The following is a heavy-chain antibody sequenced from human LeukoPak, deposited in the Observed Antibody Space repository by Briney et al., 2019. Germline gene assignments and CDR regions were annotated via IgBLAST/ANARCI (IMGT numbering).Heavy chain of an antibody. J-gene: IGHJ5*02. D-gene: IGHD3-3*01. Sequence: SETLSLTCTVSGGSLSSGGYYWSWLRQHPGKGLEWIGYIYYSGSTYYNPSLKSRVTISVDTSKNQFSLKLSSVTAADTAVYYCARRGFWSGYYMAWFDPWGQGTLVTVSS. V-gene: IGHV4-31*03. CDR2: IYYSGST. CDR3: ARRGFWSGYYMAWFDP. CDR1: GGSLSSGGYY.